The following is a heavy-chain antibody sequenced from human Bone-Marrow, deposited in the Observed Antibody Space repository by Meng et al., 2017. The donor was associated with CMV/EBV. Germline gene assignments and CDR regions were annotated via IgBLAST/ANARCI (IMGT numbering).Heavy chain of an antibody. CDR1: GYSFTSDW. CDR2: IYPAESDTRYT. V-gene: IGHV5-51*01. Sequence: GASLKISCKGCGYSFTSDWSGWLRQAPGKVLEWGAIIYPAESDTRYTRYNPSFQGQVTITADKSINTAYLQWSSLRASDTAMYYCARRQYYGSESGNWGQGTLVTVSS. J-gene: IGHJ4*02. CDR3: ARRQYYGSESGN. D-gene: IGHD3-10*01.